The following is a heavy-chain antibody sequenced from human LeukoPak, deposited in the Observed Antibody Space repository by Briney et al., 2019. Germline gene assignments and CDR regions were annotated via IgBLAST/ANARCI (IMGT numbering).Heavy chain of an antibody. V-gene: IGHV3-7*01. J-gene: IGHJ4*02. CDR1: GFTFSTYW. CDR2: IKQDGSQK. CDR3: ARDTGCAGGTCFSFYDY. D-gene: IGHD2-15*01. Sequence: PGGSLRLSCAASGFTFSTYWMTWVRQAPGKGLEWVANIKQDGSQKYYVDSVKGRFTISRDNAKNSLYLQMDSPRAEDTAVYYCARDTGCAGGTCFSFYDYWGQGTLVTVSS.